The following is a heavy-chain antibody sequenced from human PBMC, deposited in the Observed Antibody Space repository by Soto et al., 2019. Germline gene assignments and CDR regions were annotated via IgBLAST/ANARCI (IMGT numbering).Heavy chain of an antibody. J-gene: IGHJ4*02. D-gene: IGHD2-2*01. V-gene: IGHV3-30*18. CDR1: GFTFSSYG. Sequence: GGSLRLSCVGSGFTFSSYGMHWVRQAPGKGLECVAVISDTGSSHYYAASVEGRFTISREISRNILSLHMDRLRVEDTAVYYCAKDRGGDCPDNSCYFGADYWGQGTPVTVSS. CDR3: AKDRGGDCPDNSCYFGADY. CDR2: ISDTGSSH.